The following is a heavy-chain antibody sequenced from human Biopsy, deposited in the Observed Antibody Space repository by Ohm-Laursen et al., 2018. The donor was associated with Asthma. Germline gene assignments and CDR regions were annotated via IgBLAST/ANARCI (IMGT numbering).Heavy chain of an antibody. J-gene: IGHJ4*02. V-gene: IGHV3-33*01. Sequence: SLRLSCAASGFTFSSYGMHWVRQAPGKGLEWVAVIWYDGSNKYYADPVQGRFTISRDNSKNTLYLQMNSLRAEDTAVYYCARDPAGYYYFDYWGQGTLVTVSS. CDR3: ARDPAGYYYFDY. D-gene: IGHD3-22*01. CDR2: IWYDGSNK. CDR1: GFTFSSYG.